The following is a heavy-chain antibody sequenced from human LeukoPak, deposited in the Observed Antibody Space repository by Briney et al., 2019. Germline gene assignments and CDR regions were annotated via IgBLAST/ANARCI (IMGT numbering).Heavy chain of an antibody. J-gene: IGHJ4*02. CDR1: GFTFHNNG. CDR2: ISGSSRST. Sequence: SGGSLRLSCAASGFTFHNNGMSWVRQAPGKGLEWVSAISGSSRSTYHAESVKGRFTISRDNSKNTLFLQMNSLRAEDTAVYYCAKAYSSGWYVESGFDYWGQGTLVTVSS. CDR3: AKAYSSGWYVESGFDY. V-gene: IGHV3-23*01. D-gene: IGHD6-19*01.